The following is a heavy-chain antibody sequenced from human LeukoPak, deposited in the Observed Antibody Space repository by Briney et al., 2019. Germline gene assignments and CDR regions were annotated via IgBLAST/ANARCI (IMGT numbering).Heavy chain of an antibody. CDR3: ARNHCSSTSCYGRGPFYYYYGMDV. V-gene: IGHV4-61*01. J-gene: IGHJ6*02. CDR1: GGSVSSGSYY. Sequence: SETLSLTCTVSGGSVSSGSYYWSWIRQPPGKGLEWIGYIYYSGSTNYNPSLKSRVTISVDMSKNQFSLKLSSVTAADTAVYYCARNHCSSTSCYGRGPFYYYYGMDVWGQGTTVTVSS. D-gene: IGHD2-2*01. CDR2: IYYSGST.